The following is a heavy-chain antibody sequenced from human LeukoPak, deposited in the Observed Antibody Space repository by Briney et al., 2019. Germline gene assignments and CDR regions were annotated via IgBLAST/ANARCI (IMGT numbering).Heavy chain of an antibody. CDR3: AAGYSSSWYDHYFDY. Sequence: ASVKVSCKASGYTFTSYGISWVRQAPGQGLEWMGWISAYNGNTNYAQKLQGRVTMTTDTSTSTAYMELRSLRSDDTAVYYCAAGYSSSWYDHYFDYWGQGTLVTVSS. J-gene: IGHJ4*02. V-gene: IGHV1-18*01. CDR2: ISAYNGNT. CDR1: GYTFTSYG. D-gene: IGHD6-13*01.